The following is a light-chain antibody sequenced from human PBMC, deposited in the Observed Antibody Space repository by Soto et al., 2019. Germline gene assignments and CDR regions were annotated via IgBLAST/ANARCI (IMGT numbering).Light chain of an antibody. Sequence: DIQMTQSPSTLSASVGDRVTITCRASQSISSWLAWYQQKPGKAPKLLIYDASSLESGVPSRFSGSGSGTEFTLTISSLQPDDFAIYYCQQYNSYWTFGQGTRWIS. CDR3: QQYNSYWT. J-gene: IGKJ1*01. CDR2: DAS. V-gene: IGKV1-5*01. CDR1: QSISSW.